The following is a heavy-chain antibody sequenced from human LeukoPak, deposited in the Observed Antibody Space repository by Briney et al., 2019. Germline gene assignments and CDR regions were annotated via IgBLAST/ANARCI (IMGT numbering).Heavy chain of an antibody. Sequence: SETLSLTCTVSGGTISSYYWSWIRQPAGKGLEWIGRIQTSGNTNYNPSLESRITVSRDTSKNLFSLKLSSVTAADTAVYYCARDLGGGWFDPWGQGTPVTVSS. J-gene: IGHJ5*02. D-gene: IGHD3-16*01. CDR2: IQTSGNT. CDR1: GGTISSYY. CDR3: ARDLGGGWFDP. V-gene: IGHV4-4*07.